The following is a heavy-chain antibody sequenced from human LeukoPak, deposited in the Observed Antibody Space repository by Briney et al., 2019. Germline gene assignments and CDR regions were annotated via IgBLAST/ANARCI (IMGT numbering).Heavy chain of an antibody. Sequence: SETLSLTCTVSGDSISSRSYYWGWIRQPPGKGLEWIGTIYYSGSTYYNPSLKSRVTISVDTSKNQFSLKLSSVTAADTAVYYCASRWAIRTAMVSMRRYYFDYWGQGTLVTVSS. CDR3: ASRWAIRTAMVSMRRYYFDY. CDR2: IYYSGST. CDR1: GDSISSRSYY. V-gene: IGHV4-39*07. D-gene: IGHD5-18*01. J-gene: IGHJ4*02.